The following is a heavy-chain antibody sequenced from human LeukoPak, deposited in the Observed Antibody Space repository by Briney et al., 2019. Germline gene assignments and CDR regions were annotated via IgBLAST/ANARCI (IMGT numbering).Heavy chain of an antibody. CDR1: GYTFTGYY. J-gene: IGHJ5*02. V-gene: IGHV1-2*02. Sequence: ASVKASCKASGYTFTGYYMHWVRQAPGQGLEWMGWINPNSGGTNYAQKFQGRVTMTRDTSISTAYMELSRLRSDDTAVYYCAGNIVVVPAAIGWFDPWGQGTLDTVSS. CDR3: AGNIVVVPAAIGWFDP. CDR2: INPNSGGT. D-gene: IGHD2-2*01.